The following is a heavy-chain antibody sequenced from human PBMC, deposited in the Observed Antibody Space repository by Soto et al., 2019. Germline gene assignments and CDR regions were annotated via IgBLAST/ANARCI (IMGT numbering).Heavy chain of an antibody. CDR2: ISLYSDGT. Sequence: ASVKVSCKTSGYTFSNYGITWVRQAPGQPLEWLGWISLYSDGTSYAQKFRGRVSMTTDTSTTTAYMELRSLRSDDTAVYYCARVVPGAEAWFGPWGQGTMVTVSS. V-gene: IGHV1-18*01. CDR3: ARVVPGAEAWFGP. CDR1: GYTFSNYG. J-gene: IGHJ5*02.